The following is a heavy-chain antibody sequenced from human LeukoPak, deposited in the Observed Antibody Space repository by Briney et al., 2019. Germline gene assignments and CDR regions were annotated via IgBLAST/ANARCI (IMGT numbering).Heavy chain of an antibody. D-gene: IGHD6-6*01. J-gene: IGHJ4*02. Sequence: SQTLSLTCTVSGGSISSGSYYWSWTRQPAGKGLEWIGRIYTSGSTNYNPSLKSRVTISVDTSKNQFSLKLSSVTAADTAVYYCARLQLNRGSSGGYFDYWGQGTLVTVSS. CDR1: GGSISSGSYY. CDR3: ARLQLNRGSSGGYFDY. V-gene: IGHV4-61*02. CDR2: IYTSGST.